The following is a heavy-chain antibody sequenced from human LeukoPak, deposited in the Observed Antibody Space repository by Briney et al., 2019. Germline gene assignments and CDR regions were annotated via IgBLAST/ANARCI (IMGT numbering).Heavy chain of an antibody. CDR3: AKDLEAYYGYYFDY. V-gene: IGHV3-30*02. CDR2: IRYDGSNK. Sequence: GGSLRLSCAASGFTFSSYGMHWVRQAPGKGLEWVAFIRYDGSNKYYADSVKGRFTISRDNSKNTLYLQMNSLRAEDTAVYYCAKDLEAYYGYYFDYWGQGSLVTVSS. CDR1: GFTFSSYG. J-gene: IGHJ4*02. D-gene: IGHD3-10*01.